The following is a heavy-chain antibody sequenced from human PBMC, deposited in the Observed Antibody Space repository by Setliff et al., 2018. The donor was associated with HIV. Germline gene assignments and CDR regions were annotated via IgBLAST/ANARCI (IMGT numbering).Heavy chain of an antibody. CDR3: APVSSGWFDP. D-gene: IGHD6-25*01. CDR1: GGTFSSYE. Sequence: ASVKVSCKASGGTFSSYEMGWVQQAPGKGLEWMGRVDPEDGETIYAEKFQGRVTITADTSTDTAYMELTSLRSEDTAMYYCAPVSSGWFDPWGQGTLVTVSS. CDR2: VDPEDGET. J-gene: IGHJ5*02. V-gene: IGHV1-69-2*01.